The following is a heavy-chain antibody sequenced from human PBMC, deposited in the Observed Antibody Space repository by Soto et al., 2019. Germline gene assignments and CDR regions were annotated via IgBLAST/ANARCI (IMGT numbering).Heavy chain of an antibody. V-gene: IGHV1-69*01. D-gene: IGHD3-22*01. Sequence: QVQMVQSGAEVKKPGSSVKVSCKASGGTFSSYAISWVRQAPGQGLEWMGGIIPIFGTANYAQKFQGRVTITADESTSTAYMELSSPRPEDTAVYYCARRPLGDSSGSTTIDYWGQGTLVTVSS. CDR2: IIPIFGTA. CDR1: GGTFSSYA. CDR3: ARRPLGDSSGSTTIDY. J-gene: IGHJ4*02.